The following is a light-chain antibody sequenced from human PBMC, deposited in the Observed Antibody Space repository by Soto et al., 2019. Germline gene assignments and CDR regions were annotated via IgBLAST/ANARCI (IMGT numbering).Light chain of an antibody. Sequence: SYELTQPPSVSVSPGQTASITCSGDKLGDKYACWYQQKPGQSPVLVIYQDSKRPSGIPERFSGSNSRNTATLTISGTQAMDEADYYCQAWDSSTHVFCTGTKLTVL. CDR2: QDS. CDR1: KLGDKY. V-gene: IGLV3-1*01. J-gene: IGLJ1*01. CDR3: QAWDSSTHV.